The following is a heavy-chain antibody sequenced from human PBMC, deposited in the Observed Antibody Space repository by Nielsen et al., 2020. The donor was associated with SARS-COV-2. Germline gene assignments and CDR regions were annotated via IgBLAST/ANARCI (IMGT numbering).Heavy chain of an antibody. J-gene: IGHJ4*02. Sequence: SETLSLTCTVSGGSISSYYWSWIRQPPGKGLEWIGYIYYSGSTSYNPSLKSRVTISVDTSKNQFSLKLSSVTAADTAVYYCARSGKWELLADFDYWGQGTLVTVSS. CDR3: ARSGKWELLADFDY. V-gene: IGHV4-59*01. CDR2: IYYSGST. D-gene: IGHD1-26*01. CDR1: GGSISSYY.